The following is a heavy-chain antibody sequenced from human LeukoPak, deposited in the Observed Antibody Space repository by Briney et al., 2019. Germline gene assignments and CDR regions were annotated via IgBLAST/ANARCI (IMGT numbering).Heavy chain of an antibody. D-gene: IGHD3-10*01. Sequence: SETLSLTCTVSGVFISSGDYYWGWIRQPPGKGLEWIGNIYYSGSTNYHPSLKSRATMSVDTSKNQFSLNLKSMTAADTAVYYCVRDPSGRNYGSGSPDHWGQGTLVTVSS. CDR2: IYYSGST. J-gene: IGHJ4*01. CDR1: GVFISSGDYY. V-gene: IGHV4-30-4*08. CDR3: VRDPSGRNYGSGSPDH.